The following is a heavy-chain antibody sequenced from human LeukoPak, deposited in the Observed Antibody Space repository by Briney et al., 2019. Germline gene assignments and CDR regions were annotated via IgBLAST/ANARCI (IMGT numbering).Heavy chain of an antibody. CDR2: INNDGTLT. Sequence: GGSLRLSCAASGFSFDDSWMHWVRQAPGKGLMWVSRINNDGTLTSYADSLKGRFTISRDNAKNSLYLQMNSLRVEDMALYYCVKAFTIFGVVTRGDTFGTWGQGTMVTVSS. CDR3: VKAFTIFGVVTRGDTFGT. CDR1: GFSFDDSW. J-gene: IGHJ3*02. D-gene: IGHD3-3*01. V-gene: IGHV3-74*01.